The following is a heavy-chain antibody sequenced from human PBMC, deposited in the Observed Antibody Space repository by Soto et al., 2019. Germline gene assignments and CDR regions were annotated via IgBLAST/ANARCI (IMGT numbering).Heavy chain of an antibody. CDR3: AKDIGANAQYYFDY. D-gene: IGHD3-16*01. Sequence: EVQLVESGGGLVQPGRSLRLSCAASGFTFDDYAMHWVRQAPGKGLEWVSGISWNSGSIGYADSVKGRFTISRDNAKNSLYLQMKSLRAEDTALYYCAKDIGANAQYYFDYWGQGTLVTVSS. V-gene: IGHV3-9*01. CDR2: ISWNSGSI. J-gene: IGHJ4*02. CDR1: GFTFDDYA.